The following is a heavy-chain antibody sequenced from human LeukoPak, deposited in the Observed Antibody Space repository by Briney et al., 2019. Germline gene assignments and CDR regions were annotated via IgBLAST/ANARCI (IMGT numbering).Heavy chain of an antibody. J-gene: IGHJ4*02. D-gene: IGHD3-22*01. CDR3: AKDDTYYCDSSGYSIFDY. CDR2: ISGSGGST. Sequence: GGSLRLSCAASGFTFSNYAMSWVRQAPGKGLEWVSGISGSGGSTHYADSVKGRFTISRDNSKNTLYLQMNSLRAEDTAVYYCAKDDTYYCDSSGYSIFDYWGQGTLVTVSS. CDR1: GFTFSNYA. V-gene: IGHV3-23*01.